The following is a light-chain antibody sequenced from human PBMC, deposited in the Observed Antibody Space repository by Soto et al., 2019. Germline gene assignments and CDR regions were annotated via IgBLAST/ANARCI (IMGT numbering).Light chain of an antibody. CDR3: QQYNSYPRT. CDR1: QSVTTS. CDR2: DAS. Sequence: DIQMTQSPSTLSASVGDRVTITCRASQSVTTSLAWYQQKPGKVPKLLIYDASSLESGVPSRFSGSGSGTEFTLTISSLQPDDFATYYCQQYNSYPRTFGQGTKVDIK. J-gene: IGKJ1*01. V-gene: IGKV1-5*01.